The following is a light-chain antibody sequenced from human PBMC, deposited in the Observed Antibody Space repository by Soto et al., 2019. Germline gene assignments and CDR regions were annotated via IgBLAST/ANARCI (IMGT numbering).Light chain of an antibody. V-gene: IGKV1-13*02. CDR2: DAS. CDR1: QGISSA. CDR3: QQFNSYPMYT. Sequence: AIQLTQSPSSLSASVGDRVTITCRASQGISSALAWYQQKPGKAPKLLIYDASSLESGVPSRFSGSGSGTDFTPTISSLQPEDFATYYCQQFNSYPMYTFGQGTKVDIK. J-gene: IGKJ2*01.